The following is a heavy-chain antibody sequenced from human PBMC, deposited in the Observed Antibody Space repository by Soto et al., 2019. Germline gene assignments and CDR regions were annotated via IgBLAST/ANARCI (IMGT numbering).Heavy chain of an antibody. CDR2: IVPTLRIT. J-gene: IGHJ5*02. V-gene: IGHV1-69*04. Sequence: APGQGLQWMGRIVPTLRITNYAQEFQGRLTITADSSTSTAHIELTSLTSEDTAVYYCATDQYGAGRVGVHSWGQGTLVTVSS. CDR3: ATDQYGAGRVGVHS. D-gene: IGHD1-26*01.